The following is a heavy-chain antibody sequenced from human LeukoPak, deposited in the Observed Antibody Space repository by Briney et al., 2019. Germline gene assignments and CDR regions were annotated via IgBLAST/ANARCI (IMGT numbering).Heavy chain of an antibody. CDR2: INPNSGGT. D-gene: IGHD3-10*01. Sequence: ASVKVSCKASGYTFTSYDINWVRQAPGQGLEWMGWINPNSGGTNYAQKFQGRVTMTRDTSISTAYMELSRLRSDDTAVYYCARDVGFRMVRGVMSDYWGQGTLVTVSS. CDR1: GYTFTSYD. CDR3: ARDVGFRMVRGVMSDY. J-gene: IGHJ4*02. V-gene: IGHV1-2*02.